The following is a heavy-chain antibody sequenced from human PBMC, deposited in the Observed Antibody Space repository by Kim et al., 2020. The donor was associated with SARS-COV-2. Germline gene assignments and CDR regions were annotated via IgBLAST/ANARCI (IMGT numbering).Heavy chain of an antibody. CDR3: EVGPPQRNYYYYGMDV. J-gene: IGHJ6*02. V-gene: IGHV3-43*01. Sequence: SGKGRFTISRDNSKNSLYLQMNSLRTEDTALYYCEVGPPQRNYYYYGMDVWGQGTTVTVSS.